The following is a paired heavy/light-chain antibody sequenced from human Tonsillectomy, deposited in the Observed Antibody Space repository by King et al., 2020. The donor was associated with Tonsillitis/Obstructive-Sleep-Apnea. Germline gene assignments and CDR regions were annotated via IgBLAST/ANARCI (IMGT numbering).Light chain of an antibody. CDR1: SSNIGNNI. V-gene: IGLV1-44*01. Sequence: QSVLTQPPSASGTPGQTVTISCSGSSSNIGNNIVNWYQQLPGTAPKLLIYTDNQRPSGVPDRFSGSKSGTSASLAISGLQSEDEADYYCATWDDTLNGWVFGGGTKLTVL. CDR2: TDN. J-gene: IGLJ3*02. CDR3: ATWDDTLNGWV.
Heavy chain of an antibody. CDR2: FNPKSGAS. CDR1: GYIFTDYY. CDR3: ARDEDHRSPWGGMDV. D-gene: IGHD3-16*01. V-gene: IGHV1-2*02. Sequence: QVQMVQSGAELKKPGASVKVSCKASGYIFTDYYIHWVRQAPGQGLEWMGWFNPKSGASNYAQKFRGRVTMTGDTSITTLYMELSSLRSDDTAVYYCARDEDHRSPWGGMDVWGQGTTVSVSS. J-gene: IGHJ6*02.